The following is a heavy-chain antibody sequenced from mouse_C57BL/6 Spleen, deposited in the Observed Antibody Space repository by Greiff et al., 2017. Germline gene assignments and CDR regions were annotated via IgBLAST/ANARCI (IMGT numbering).Heavy chain of an antibody. CDR2: INPNHGGT. J-gene: IGHJ2*01. Sequence: EVQLQQSGPELVKPGASVKISCKASGYTFTDYYMNWVKQSHGKSLEWIGDINPNHGGTSYNQKFKGKATLTVDKSSSTAYMELRSLTSEDSAVYDCATYSYYYGSSFYFDYWGQGTTLTVSS. CDR3: ATYSYYYGSSFYFDY. CDR1: GYTFTDYY. D-gene: IGHD1-1*01. V-gene: IGHV1-26*01.